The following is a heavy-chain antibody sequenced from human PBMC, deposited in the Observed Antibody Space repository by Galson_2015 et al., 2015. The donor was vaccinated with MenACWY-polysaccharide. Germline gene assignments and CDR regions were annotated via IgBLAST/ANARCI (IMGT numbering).Heavy chain of an antibody. CDR3: AKDGRDSSSWYGWDAFDI. Sequence: SLRLSCAASGFTFSSYAMSWVRQAPGKGLEWVSAISGSGGSTYYADSVKGRFTISRDNSKNTLYLQMNSLRAEDTAVYYCAKDGRDSSSWYGWDAFDIWGQGTMVTVSS. J-gene: IGHJ3*02. D-gene: IGHD6-13*01. CDR2: ISGSGGST. CDR1: GFTFSSYA. V-gene: IGHV3-23*01.